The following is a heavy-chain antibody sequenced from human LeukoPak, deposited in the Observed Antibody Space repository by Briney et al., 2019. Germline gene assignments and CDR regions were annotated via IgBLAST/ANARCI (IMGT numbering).Heavy chain of an antibody. CDR2: ISGSGGST. CDR1: GFTFSSYW. Sequence: GGSLRLSCAASGFTFSSYWMSWVRQAPGKGLEWVSAISGSGGSTYYADSVKGRFTISRDNSKNTLYLQMNSLRAEDTAVYYCAKTFSALLLWFGEFLDYWGQGTLVTVSS. V-gene: IGHV3-23*01. CDR3: AKTFSALLLWFGEFLDY. D-gene: IGHD3-10*01. J-gene: IGHJ4*02.